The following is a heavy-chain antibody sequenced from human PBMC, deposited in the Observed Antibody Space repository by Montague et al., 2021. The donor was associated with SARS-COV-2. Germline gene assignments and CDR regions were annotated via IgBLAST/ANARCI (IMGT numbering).Heavy chain of an antibody. CDR1: GGSISYGGYF. D-gene: IGHD6-19*01. CDR2: IDKSGTT. Sequence: TLSLTCTVSGGSISYGGYFWNWIRQHPGKGLEWIGYIDKSGTTQYNPSLKSRVSLSVDTSKNQFSLNVTSVTAADTAIYYCARESGYSSGWRYYYVMDVWGQGTTVTVS. J-gene: IGHJ6*02. CDR3: ARESGYSSGWRYYYVMDV. V-gene: IGHV4-31*03.